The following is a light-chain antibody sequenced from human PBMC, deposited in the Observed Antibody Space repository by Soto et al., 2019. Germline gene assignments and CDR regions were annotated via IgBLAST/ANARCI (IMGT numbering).Light chain of an antibody. CDR2: GTS. V-gene: IGKV3-20*01. CDR1: QSVDSSY. CDR3: QQYRRSPLT. J-gene: IGKJ4*01. Sequence: EIVLTQSPGTLSLSPGERATLSCRASQSVDSSYLAWYQQKSGQAPRLLISGTSSRATGTPDRFSASGSGTDFTLTISRLEPEDSAVYYCQQYRRSPLTFGGGTKVEI.